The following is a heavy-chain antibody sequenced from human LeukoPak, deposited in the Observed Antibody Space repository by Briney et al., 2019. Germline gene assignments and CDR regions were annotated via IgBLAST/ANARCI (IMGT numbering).Heavy chain of an antibody. V-gene: IGHV3-53*01. Sequence: GGSLRLSCAASGFTVSDNCMSWVRQAPGKGLEWVSVIYSGGSTFYAYSVKGRFTISRASSKNTPYLQMNRLRADDTAVYYCARALECLQRFDPWGQGTLVTVSS. J-gene: IGHJ5*02. CDR2: IYSGGST. CDR3: ARALECLQRFDP. CDR1: GFTVSDNC. D-gene: IGHD3-3*01.